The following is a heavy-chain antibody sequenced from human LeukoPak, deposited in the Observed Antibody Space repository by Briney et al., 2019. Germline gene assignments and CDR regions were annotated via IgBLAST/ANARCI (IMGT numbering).Heavy chain of an antibody. V-gene: IGHV1-46*01. Sequence: ASVKVSCKASGYTFTSYYMHWVRQAPGQGLEWMGIINPSGGSTSYAQKFQGRVTMTRDTSISTAYVELTRLRSDDTAVYYCARDHQLPLLGWFDPWGQGTLVTVSS. CDR3: ARDHQLPLLGWFDP. CDR1: GYTFTSYY. CDR2: INPSGGST. D-gene: IGHD2-2*01. J-gene: IGHJ5*02.